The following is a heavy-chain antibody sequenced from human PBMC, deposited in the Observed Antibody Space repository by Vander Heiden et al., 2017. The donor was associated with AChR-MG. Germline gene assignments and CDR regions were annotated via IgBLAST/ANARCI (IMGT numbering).Heavy chain of an antibody. CDR2: IYPGDSDT. J-gene: IGHJ4*02. Sequence: EVQLVQSGAEVKKPGESLKISCKGSGSTFITSWIGWVRQMPGKGLEWMGIIYPGDSDTRYNPSFQGHVTISADKSISTAYLQWSSLRASDTAMYYCARYCGGDCYTHFDYWGQGTLVTVSS. CDR1: GSTFITSW. CDR3: ARYCGGDCYTHFDY. V-gene: IGHV5-51*01. D-gene: IGHD2-21*02.